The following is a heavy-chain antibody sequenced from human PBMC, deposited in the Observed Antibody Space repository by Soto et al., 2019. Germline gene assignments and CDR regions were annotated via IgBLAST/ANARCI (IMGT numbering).Heavy chain of an antibody. D-gene: IGHD1-26*01. CDR1: GYTFTSYG. V-gene: IGHV1-18*04. CDR2: ISGYNGNT. Sequence: QVQLVQSGAEVKKPGASVKVSCKTSGYTFTSYGISWVRQAPGQGLEWMGWISGYNGNTNYAQMVQGRVTMTTDTSTSTAYMELRSLRSGDTAVYYCAREPRGTWYAHLLYWGPGTLVTVSS. CDR3: AREPRGTWYAHLLY. J-gene: IGHJ4*02.